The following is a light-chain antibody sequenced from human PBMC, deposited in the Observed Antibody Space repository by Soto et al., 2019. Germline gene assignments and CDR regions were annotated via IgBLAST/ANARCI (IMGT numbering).Light chain of an antibody. CDR1: SNDVGAYNH. V-gene: IGLV2-14*01. Sequence: QSVPTQPSSVYASPGTSITISCTGTSNDVGAYNHVSWFQQHPGKAPKLMIYDVSNRPSGVSDRFSGSKSGNTASLTISGLQAEDEAYYYCNSYTPSSTNVFGIGTKVTVL. J-gene: IGLJ1*01. CDR3: NSYTPSSTNV. CDR2: DVS.